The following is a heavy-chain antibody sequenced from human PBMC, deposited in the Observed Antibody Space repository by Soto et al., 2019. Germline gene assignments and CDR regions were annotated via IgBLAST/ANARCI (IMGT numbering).Heavy chain of an antibody. CDR2: IDPSHSYT. CDR1: GYSFTSYW. V-gene: IGHV5-10-1*01. D-gene: IGHD2-2*02. Sequence: GESLKISCKGSGYSFTSYWISWVRQMPGKGLEWMGRIDPSHSYTNYSPSFQGHVTISADKCISTAYLQWSSLKASDTAMYYCARHYRGYCSSTSSYSAMDVWGQGTTVTVSS. J-gene: IGHJ6*02. CDR3: ARHYRGYCSSTSSYSAMDV.